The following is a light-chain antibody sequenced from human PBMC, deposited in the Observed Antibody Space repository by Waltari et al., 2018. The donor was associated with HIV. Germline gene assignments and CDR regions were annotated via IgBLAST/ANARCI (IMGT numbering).Light chain of an antibody. J-gene: IGLJ1*01. CDR2: DVD. CDR3: CSYTGTYTRYV. V-gene: IGLV2-11*01. CDR1: SSDVGSYKY. Sequence: QSALTQPRSVSGSPGPSVPISCTGTSSDVGSYKYVSWYQLRPGKAPKLTIQDVDKRPSGIPDRFSGSKSGNTASLTISELQAEDEADYYCCSYTGTYTRYVFGTGAKVTVL.